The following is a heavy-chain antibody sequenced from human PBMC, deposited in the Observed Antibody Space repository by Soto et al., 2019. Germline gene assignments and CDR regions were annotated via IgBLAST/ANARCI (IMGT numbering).Heavy chain of an antibody. CDR2: ITFDGAAT. D-gene: IGHD2-8*02. J-gene: IGHJ6*03. CDR3: TKDGGVPQYYYYLEV. CDR1: GFIFSSYA. Sequence: PGGSLRLSCAASGFIFSSYAMTWVRQAPGKGLEWVSTITFDGAATYYAGSVKGRFTISRDNSKNTVSLQMHSLGAEDTAEYFCTKDGGVPQYYYYLEVWGKGTTVTVSS. V-gene: IGHV3-23*01.